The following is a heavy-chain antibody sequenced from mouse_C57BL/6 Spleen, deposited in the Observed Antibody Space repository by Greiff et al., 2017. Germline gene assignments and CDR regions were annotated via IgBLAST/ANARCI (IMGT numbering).Heavy chain of an antibody. CDR1: GYTFTDYN. CDR3: ARGLGRGWYFDV. Sequence: VQLQQSGPELVKPGASVKMSCKASGYTFTDYNMHWVKQSHGKSLEWIGYINPNNGGTSYNQKFKGKATLTVNKSSSTAYMELRSLTSEASAVYYCARGLGRGWYFDVWGTGTTVTVSS. D-gene: IGHD4-1*01. J-gene: IGHJ1*03. CDR2: INPNNGGT. V-gene: IGHV1-22*01.